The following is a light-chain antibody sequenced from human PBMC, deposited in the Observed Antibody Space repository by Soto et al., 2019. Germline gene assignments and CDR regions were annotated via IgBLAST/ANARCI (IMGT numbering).Light chain of an antibody. CDR3: QQYNSYSWT. J-gene: IGKJ1*01. CDR2: KAS. Sequence: DIQMTQSPSTLSASVGDRVTITCRASQSISSWLAWYQQKPGKAPRLLIYKASSLESGVPSRFRGSGSGTEFTLSISSLQPEDFATYYCQQYNSYSWTFGQGTKVEIK. CDR1: QSISSW. V-gene: IGKV1-5*03.